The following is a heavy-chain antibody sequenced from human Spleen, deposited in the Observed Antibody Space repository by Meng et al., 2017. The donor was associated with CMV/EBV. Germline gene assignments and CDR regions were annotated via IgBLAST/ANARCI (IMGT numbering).Heavy chain of an antibody. CDR2: ISSSGSTT. J-gene: IGHJ4*02. CDR3: ASRSFDY. Sequence: GESLKISCAASDFTFSSYEMNWVRQAPGKGLEWISYISSSGSTTYYADSVRGRFTISRDNAKSSLYLQLNYLRVEDTAIYYCASRSFDYWGQGTLVTVSS. V-gene: IGHV3-48*03. CDR1: DFTFSSYE.